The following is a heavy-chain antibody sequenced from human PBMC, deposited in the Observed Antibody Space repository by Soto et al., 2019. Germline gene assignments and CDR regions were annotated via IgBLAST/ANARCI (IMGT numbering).Heavy chain of an antibody. Sequence: SETLSLTCTVSGGSISSYYWSWIRQPPGKGLEWTGYIYYSGRTNYNPSLKSRVTISVDTSKNQFSLKLSSVTAADTAVYYCARGYCSSTICYIWDNWFDPWGQGTLVTVSS. V-gene: IGHV4-59*01. CDR1: GGSISSYY. D-gene: IGHD2-2*02. CDR2: IYYSGRT. CDR3: ARGYCSSTICYIWDNWFDP. J-gene: IGHJ5*02.